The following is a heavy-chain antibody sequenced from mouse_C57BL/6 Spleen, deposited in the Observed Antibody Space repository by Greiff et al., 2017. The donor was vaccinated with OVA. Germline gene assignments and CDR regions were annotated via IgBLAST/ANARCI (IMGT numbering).Heavy chain of an antibody. CDR1: GYAFSSYW. V-gene: IGHV1-80*01. CDR2: IYPGDGDT. Sequence: VQLQQSGAELVKPGASVKISCKASGYAFSSYWMNWVKQRPGKGLEWIGQIYPGDGDTNYNGKFKGKATLTADKSSSTAYMQLSSLTSEDSAVYFCARGGYDDGYAMDYWGQGTSVTVSS. CDR3: ARGGYDDGYAMDY. J-gene: IGHJ4*01. D-gene: IGHD2-2*01.